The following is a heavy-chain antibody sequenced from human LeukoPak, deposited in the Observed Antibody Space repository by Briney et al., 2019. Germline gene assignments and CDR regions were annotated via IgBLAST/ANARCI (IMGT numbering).Heavy chain of an antibody. Sequence: SVKVSCKASGGTFSSYAISWVRQAPGQGLEWMGGIIPIFGTANYAQKFQGRVTITADESTSTAYMELNSLRSEDTAVYYCARQLCYYGSGSYYYFDYWGQGTLVTVSS. V-gene: IGHV1-69*13. CDR3: ARQLCYYGSGSYYYFDY. CDR1: GGTFSSYA. CDR2: IIPIFGTA. D-gene: IGHD3-10*01. J-gene: IGHJ4*02.